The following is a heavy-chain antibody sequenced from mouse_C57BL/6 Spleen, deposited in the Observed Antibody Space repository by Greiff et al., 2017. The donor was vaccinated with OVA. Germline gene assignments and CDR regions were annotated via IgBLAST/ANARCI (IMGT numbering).Heavy chain of an antibody. D-gene: IGHD2-4*01. CDR3: ARRYYERYYFDY. CDR1: GYTFTSYW. J-gene: IGHJ2*01. CDR2: IDPSDSYT. Sequence: QVQLQQPGAELVKPGASVKLSCKASGYTFTSYWMQWVKQRPGQGLEWIGEIDPSDSYTNYNQKFKGKATLTVDTSSSTAYMQLSSLTSEDSAVYYCARRYYERYYFDYWGQGTTLTVSS. V-gene: IGHV1-50*01.